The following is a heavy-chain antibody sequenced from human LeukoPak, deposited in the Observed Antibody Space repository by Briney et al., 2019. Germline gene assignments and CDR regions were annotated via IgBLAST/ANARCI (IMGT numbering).Heavy chain of an antibody. D-gene: IGHD1-26*01. CDR2: IYSGGST. CDR3: ARDEGGAFDI. J-gene: IGHJ3*02. Sequence: GGSLRLSCAASGFTFSSYSMNWVRQAPGKGLEWVSVIYSGGSTYYADSVKGRFTISRDNSKNTLYLQMNSLRAEDTAVYYCARDEGGAFDIWGQGTMVTVSS. V-gene: IGHV3-66*01. CDR1: GFTFSSYS.